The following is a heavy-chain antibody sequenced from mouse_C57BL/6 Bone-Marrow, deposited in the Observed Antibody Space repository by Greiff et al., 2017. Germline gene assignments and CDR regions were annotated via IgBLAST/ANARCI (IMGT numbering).Heavy chain of an antibody. Sequence: VQLQQSGAELVRPGASVTLSCKASGYTFTDYEMHWVKQTPVHGLEWIGAIDPETGGTAYNQKFKGMAILTADKSSSTAYMELRSLTSEDSAVYYWTEDDDGYYVSFYFDYWGQGTTLTVSS. J-gene: IGHJ2*01. D-gene: IGHD2-3*01. CDR1: GYTFTDYE. CDR3: TEDDDGYYVSFYFDY. CDR2: IDPETGGT. V-gene: IGHV1-15*01.